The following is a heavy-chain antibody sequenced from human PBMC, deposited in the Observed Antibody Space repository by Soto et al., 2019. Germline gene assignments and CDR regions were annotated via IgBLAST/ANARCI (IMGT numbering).Heavy chain of an antibody. V-gene: IGHV3-30*18. CDR3: AKDIGDIVVVVAATPGYYCGMDV. CDR2: ISYDGSNK. Sequence: QVQLVESGGGVVQPGRSLRLSCAASGFTFSSYGMHWVRQAPGKGLEWGAVISYDGSNKYYADSVKGRFTISRDNSKNTLYLQMNSLRAEDTAVYYCAKDIGDIVVVVAATPGYYCGMDVWGQGTTVTVSS. J-gene: IGHJ6*02. D-gene: IGHD2-15*01. CDR1: GFTFSSYG.